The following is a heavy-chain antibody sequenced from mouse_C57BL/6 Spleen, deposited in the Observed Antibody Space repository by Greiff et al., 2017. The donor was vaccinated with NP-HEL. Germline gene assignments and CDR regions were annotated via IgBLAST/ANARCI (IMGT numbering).Heavy chain of an antibody. CDR2: ISSGSSTI. D-gene: IGHD2-12*01. CDR3: ARLELLSYWYFDV. V-gene: IGHV5-17*01. J-gene: IGHJ1*03. Sequence: EVKLMESGGGLVKPGGSLKLSCAASGFTFSDYGMHWVRQAPEKGLEWVAYISSGSSTIYYADTVKGRFTISRDNAKNTLFLQMTSLRSEDTAMYYCARLELLSYWYFDVWGTGTTVTVSS. CDR1: GFTFSDYG.